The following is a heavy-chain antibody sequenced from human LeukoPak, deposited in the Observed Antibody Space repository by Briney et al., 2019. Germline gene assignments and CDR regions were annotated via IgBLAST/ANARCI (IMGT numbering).Heavy chain of an antibody. CDR2: IRYDGSNK. Sequence: GGSLRLSCAASGFTFSSYGMHWVRQAPGKGLEWVAFIRYDGSNKYYADSVKGRSTISRDNSKNTLYLQMNSLRAEDTAVYYCAKFEGWFGELLSFDYWGQGTLVTVSS. D-gene: IGHD3-10*01. CDR1: GFTFSSYG. CDR3: AKFEGWFGELLSFDY. V-gene: IGHV3-30*02. J-gene: IGHJ4*02.